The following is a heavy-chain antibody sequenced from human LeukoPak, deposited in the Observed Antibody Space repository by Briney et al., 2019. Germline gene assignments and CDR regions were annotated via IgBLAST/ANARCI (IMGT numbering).Heavy chain of an antibody. Sequence: SVKVSCKASGYTFTSYGISWVRQAPGQGLEWMGGIIPIFGTANYAQKFQGRVTITADESTSTAYMELSSLRSEDTAVYYCARPTTVVTQGGNYYYGMDVWGQGTTVTVSS. V-gene: IGHV1-69*13. CDR2: IIPIFGTA. CDR1: GYTFTSYG. D-gene: IGHD4-23*01. J-gene: IGHJ6*02. CDR3: ARPTTVVTQGGNYYYGMDV.